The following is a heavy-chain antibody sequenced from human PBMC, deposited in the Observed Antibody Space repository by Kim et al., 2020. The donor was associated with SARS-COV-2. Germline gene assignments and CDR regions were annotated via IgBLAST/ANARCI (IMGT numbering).Heavy chain of an antibody. CDR3: ARNYKSSSWLSPYYYYGMDV. J-gene: IGHJ6*02. Sequence: GGSLRLSCAASGFTFSSYGMHWVRQAPGKGLEWVAVIWYDGSNKYYADSVKGRFTISRDNSKNTLYLQMNSLRAEDTAVYYCARNYKSSSWLSPYYYYGMDVWGQGTTVTVSS. CDR2: IWYDGSNK. D-gene: IGHD6-13*01. V-gene: IGHV3-33*01. CDR1: GFTFSSYG.